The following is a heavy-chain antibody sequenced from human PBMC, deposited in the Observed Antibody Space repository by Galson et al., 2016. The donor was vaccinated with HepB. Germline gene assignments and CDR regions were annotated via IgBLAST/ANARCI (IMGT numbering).Heavy chain of an antibody. Sequence: ETLSLTCTVSGGSISSRSYYWGWIRQAPGKGLEWIGSIYHGGKTYYNPSVKSRVTMSVDTSKNQFSLNLSSVRAEDTAVYYWASRYANGWYLNGGQGTLVIVSS. J-gene: IGHJ4*02. CDR1: GGSISSRSYY. V-gene: IGHV4-39*01. D-gene: IGHD6-19*01. CDR3: ASRYANGWYLN. CDR2: IYHGGKT.